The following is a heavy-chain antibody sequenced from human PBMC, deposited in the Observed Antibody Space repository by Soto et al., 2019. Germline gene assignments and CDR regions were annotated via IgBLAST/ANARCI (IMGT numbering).Heavy chain of an antibody. CDR1: GYTFTRYY. D-gene: IGHD1-26*01. V-gene: IGHV1-46*01. CDR2: INPSGGST. CDR3: ARESMSAREVDPY. J-gene: IGHJ4*02. Sequence: QVQLVQSGAEVKKPGASVKVSCKASGYTFTRYYMHWVRQAPVQGLEWMGIINPSGGSTSYEQKFKGRVTMTRDTSTSTVYMELSSLRSEDTAVYYCARESMSAREVDPYWGQGTLVTVSS.